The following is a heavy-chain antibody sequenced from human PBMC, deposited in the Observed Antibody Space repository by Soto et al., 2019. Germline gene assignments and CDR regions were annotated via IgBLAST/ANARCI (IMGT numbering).Heavy chain of an antibody. V-gene: IGHV3-21*01. D-gene: IGHD6-13*01. J-gene: IGHJ5*02. Sequence: GGSLRLSCAASGFTFSSYSMNWVRQAPGKGLEWVSSISSSSSYIYYADSVKGRFTISRDNAKNSLYLQMNSLRAEDTAVYYCARDGIAAAGSHWFDPWGQGTLVTVSS. CDR1: GFTFSSYS. CDR3: ARDGIAAAGSHWFDP. CDR2: ISSSSSYI.